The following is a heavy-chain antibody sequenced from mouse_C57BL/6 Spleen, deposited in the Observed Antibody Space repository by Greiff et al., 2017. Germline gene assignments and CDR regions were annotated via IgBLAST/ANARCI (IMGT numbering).Heavy chain of an antibody. J-gene: IGHJ2*01. D-gene: IGHD1-1*01. V-gene: IGHV2-2*01. CDR3: ARGEELLRGYFDY. CDR2: IWSGGST. CDR1: GFSLTSYG. Sequence: QVQLKESGPGLVQPSQSLSITCTVSGFSLTSYGVHWVHQSPGKGLEWLGVIWSGGSTDYNAAFISRLSISKDNSKSQVFFKMNSLQADDTAIYYCARGEELLRGYFDYWGQGTTLTVSS.